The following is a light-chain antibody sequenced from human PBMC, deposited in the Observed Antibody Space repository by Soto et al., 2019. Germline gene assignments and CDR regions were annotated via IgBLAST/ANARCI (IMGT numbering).Light chain of an antibody. CDR3: GSWDSLMSAYV. V-gene: IGLV1-51*01. CDR1: SSNIGGNS. CDR2: ADY. Sequence: QSVLTQPPSVSAAPGQKVTISCSGSSSNIGGNSVSWYQQLPGTAPQPLISADYKRPTRTPARSSGSKACRSATLGITRFQAGVVADYYWGSWDSLMSAYVFGTGTNVTVL. J-gene: IGLJ1*01.